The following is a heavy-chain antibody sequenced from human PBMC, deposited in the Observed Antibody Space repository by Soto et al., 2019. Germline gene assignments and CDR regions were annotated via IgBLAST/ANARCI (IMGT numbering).Heavy chain of an antibody. CDR3: ARLKLTSSWYRPLKPYNWFDP. J-gene: IGHJ5*02. CDR1: GGTFSSYA. D-gene: IGHD6-13*01. CDR2: MNPNSGNT. V-gene: IGHV1-8*02. Sequence: ASVKVSCKASGGTFSSYAINWVRQATGQGLEWMGWMNPNSGNTGYAQKFQGRVTMTRNTSISTAYMELSSLRSEDTAVYYCARLKLTSSWYRPLKPYNWFDPWGQGTLVTVSS.